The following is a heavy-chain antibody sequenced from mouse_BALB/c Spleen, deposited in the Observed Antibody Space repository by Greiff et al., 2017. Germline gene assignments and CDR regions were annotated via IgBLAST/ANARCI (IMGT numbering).Heavy chain of an antibody. CDR1: GFTFSDYY. V-gene: IGHV5-4*02. D-gene: IGHD2-4*01. CDR3: ARDDSAY. Sequence: EVKLQESGGGLVKPGGSLKLSCAASGFTFSDYYMYWVRQTPEKRLEWVATISDGGSYTYYPDSVKGRFTISRDNAKNNLYLQMSSLKSEDTAMYYCARDDSAYWGQGTLVTVSA. J-gene: IGHJ3*01. CDR2: ISDGGSYT.